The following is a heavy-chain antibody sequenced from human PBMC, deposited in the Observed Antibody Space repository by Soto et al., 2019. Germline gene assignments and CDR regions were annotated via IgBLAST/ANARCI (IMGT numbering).Heavy chain of an antibody. CDR3: VRQGIGRLHGLVDV. D-gene: IGHD5-12*01. CDR1: GVSIDGYN. Sequence: QVQLQESGPGLVKPSETLSLTCTVSGVSIDGYNCAWIRQTPGKALEWVWYAYDNGDSGYNPSLKSRVTLSLDTSKSQVSLQLRSVTAADTAVYDCVRQGIGRLHGLVDVWGRGTTVTVSS. J-gene: IGHJ6*01. CDR2: AYDNGDS. V-gene: IGHV4-59*08.